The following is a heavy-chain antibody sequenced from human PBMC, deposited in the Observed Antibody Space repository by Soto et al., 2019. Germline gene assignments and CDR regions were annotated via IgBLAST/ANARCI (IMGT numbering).Heavy chain of an antibody. Sequence: ASVKVSCKASGYTFTSYGISWVRQAPGQGLEWMGWISAYNGNTNYAQKLQGRVTMTTDTSTSTAYMELRSLRSDNTAVYYCALARRGNWFDPWGQGTLVTVSS. CDR3: ALARRGNWFDP. CDR1: GYTFTSYG. J-gene: IGHJ5*02. D-gene: IGHD6-6*01. V-gene: IGHV1-18*01. CDR2: ISAYNGNT.